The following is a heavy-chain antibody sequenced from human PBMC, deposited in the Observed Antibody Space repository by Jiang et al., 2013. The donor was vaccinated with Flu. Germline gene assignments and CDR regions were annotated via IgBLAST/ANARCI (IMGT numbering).Heavy chain of an antibody. CDR1: GGSVSSGSYY. D-gene: IGHD6-19*01. CDR2: IYYSGST. Sequence: GSGLVKPSETLSLTCTVSGGSVSSGSYYWSWIRQPPGKGLEWIGYIYYSGSTNYNPSLKSRVTISVDTSKNQFSLKLSSVTAADTAVYYCARWAWSSGWYAGYWGQGTLVTVSS. V-gene: IGHV4-61*01. CDR3: ARWAWSSGWYAGY. J-gene: IGHJ4*02.